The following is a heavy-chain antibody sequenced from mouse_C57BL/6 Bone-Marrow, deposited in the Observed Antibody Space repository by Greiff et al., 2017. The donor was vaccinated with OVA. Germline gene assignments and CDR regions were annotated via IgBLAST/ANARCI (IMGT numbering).Heavy chain of an antibody. V-gene: IGHV1-81*01. CDR2: IYPRSGNT. CDR3: ARYYYGSIPYAMDY. J-gene: IGHJ4*01. CDR1: GYTFTSYG. D-gene: IGHD1-1*01. Sequence: VKLVESGAELARPGASVKLSCKASGYTFTSYGISWVKQRTGQGLEWIGEIYPRSGNTYYNEKFKGKATLTADKSSSTAYMELRSLTSEDSAVYFCARYYYGSIPYAMDYWGQGTSVTVSS.